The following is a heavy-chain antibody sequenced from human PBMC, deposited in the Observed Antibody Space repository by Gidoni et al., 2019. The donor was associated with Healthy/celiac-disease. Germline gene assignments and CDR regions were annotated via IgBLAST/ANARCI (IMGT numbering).Heavy chain of an antibody. D-gene: IGHD4-17*01. J-gene: IGHJ4*02. CDR2: ISYDGSNK. CDR3: ARTTDYGDSTYYFDY. Sequence: QVQLVESGGGVVEPGRSLRLSCAAAGFTFSSYSMHWVRQDPGKGLEWVAVISYDGSNKYYADSVKGRFTISRDNSKNTLYLQMNSLRAEDTAVYYCARTTDYGDSTYYFDYWGQGTLVTVSS. V-gene: IGHV3-30-3*01. CDR1: GFTFSSYS.